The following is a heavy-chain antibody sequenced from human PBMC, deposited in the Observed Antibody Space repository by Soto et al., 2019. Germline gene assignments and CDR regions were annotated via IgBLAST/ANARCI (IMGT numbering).Heavy chain of an antibody. Sequence: EVQLVESGGGLVKPGGSLRLSCAASGFTFSSYSMNWVHQAPGKGLEWVSSISSSSSYIYYADSVKGRFTISRDNARYSLYLQMNSLRAEDTAVYFCARAPSYYYSRGYYAYWGQGTVVTVSS. CDR3: ARAPSYYYSRGYYAY. J-gene: IGHJ4*02. V-gene: IGHV3-21*01. D-gene: IGHD3-22*01. CDR2: ISSSSSYI. CDR1: GFTFSSYS.